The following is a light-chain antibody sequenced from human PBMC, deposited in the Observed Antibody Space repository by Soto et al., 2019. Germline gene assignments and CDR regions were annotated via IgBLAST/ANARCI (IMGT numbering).Light chain of an antibody. CDR3: QYFDFSVGGSV. Sequence: QSVLTQPPSVSGAPGQRVTISCIGSRSNIGTGYDVHWYQQLPGRAPKVLIYGNTNRPSGVPDRFSGSTSGTSASLAITGLQGDDAADYYCQYFDFSVGGSVFGGGTKLTVL. V-gene: IGLV1-40*01. J-gene: IGLJ3*02. CDR2: GNT. CDR1: RSNIGTGYD.